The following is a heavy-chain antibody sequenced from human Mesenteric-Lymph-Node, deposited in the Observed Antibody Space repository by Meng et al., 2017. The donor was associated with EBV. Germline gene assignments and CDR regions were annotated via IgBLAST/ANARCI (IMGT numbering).Heavy chain of an antibody. J-gene: IGHJ5*02. CDR2: SNQSGST. CDR3: ARGKTVGRSPWFDP. Sequence: VHLQQWGQGLLKPSETLSLTCAVYGGSFSGYYWTWIRQSPGKGLEWIGESNQSGSTSYNPSLKSRVTISVDTSQNQFSLKLSSVTAADTAVYYCARGKTVGRSPWFDPWGQGTLVTVSS. V-gene: IGHV4-34*01. CDR1: GGSFSGYY. D-gene: IGHD4-11*01.